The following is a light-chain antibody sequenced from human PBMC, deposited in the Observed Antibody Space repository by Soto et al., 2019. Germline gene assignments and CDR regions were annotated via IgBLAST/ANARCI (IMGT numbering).Light chain of an antibody. CDR2: DTN. CDR3: SLSYSGAPYVV. J-gene: IGLJ2*01. Sequence: QAVVTQEPSLTVSPGGTVTLTCGSSTGAVTSGHYPYWFQKKPGQAPRTLISDTNSRHSWTPARFSGSLLGGKAALTLSGAQPEDEAEYYCSLSYSGAPYVVFGGGTKLTVL. CDR1: TGAVTSGHY. V-gene: IGLV7-46*01.